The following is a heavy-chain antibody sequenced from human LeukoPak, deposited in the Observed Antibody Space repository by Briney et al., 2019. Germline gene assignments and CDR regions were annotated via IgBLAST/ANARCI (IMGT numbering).Heavy chain of an antibody. CDR3: ARVTAVAGTSVGVDA. V-gene: IGHV3-30*02. Sequence: GGSLRLSCAASGFTFSSYGMHWVRQAPGKGLEWVAFIRYDGSNKYCADSVKGRFTISRDNSKNTLYLQMNSLRAEDTAVYYCARVTAVAGTSVGVDAWGQGILVTVS. J-gene: IGHJ4*02. D-gene: IGHD6-19*01. CDR2: IRYDGSNK. CDR1: GFTFSSYG.